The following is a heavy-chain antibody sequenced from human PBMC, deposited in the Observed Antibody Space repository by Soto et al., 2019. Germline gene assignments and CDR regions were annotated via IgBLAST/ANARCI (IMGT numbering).Heavy chain of an antibody. CDR1: GFTFSSYN. CDR2: VWSDGSDK. CDR3: AREGSTRVNYIDF. V-gene: IGHV3-33*01. D-gene: IGHD2-2*01. Sequence: QVQLVESGGGVVQPGKSLTLSCAASGFTFSSYNIHWVRHVPGTGLEWVAIVWSDGSDKYYAGSVKGRFFISRDNTKNTVDLQINSLRAEDTAMYFCAREGSTRVNYIDFWGQGTLVTVSS. J-gene: IGHJ4*02.